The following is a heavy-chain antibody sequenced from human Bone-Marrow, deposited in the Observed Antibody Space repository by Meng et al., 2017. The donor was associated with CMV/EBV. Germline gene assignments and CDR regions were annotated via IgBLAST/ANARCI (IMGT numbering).Heavy chain of an antibody. CDR1: GGSISSYY. V-gene: IGHV4-59*01. CDR3: ARMYYYDSSGYYYYDAFDI. Sequence: SETLSLTCTVSGGSISSYYWSWIRQPPGKGLEWIGYIYYSGSTNYNPSLKSRVTISVDTSKNQFSLKLSSVTAADTAVYYCARMYYYDSSGYYYYDAFDIWGKG. D-gene: IGHD3-22*01. CDR2: IYYSGST. J-gene: IGHJ3*02.